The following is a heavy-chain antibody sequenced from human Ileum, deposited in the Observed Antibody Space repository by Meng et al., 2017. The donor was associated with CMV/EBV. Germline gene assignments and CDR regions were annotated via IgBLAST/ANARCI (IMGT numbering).Heavy chain of an antibody. D-gene: IGHD3-3*01. J-gene: IGHJ6*02. CDR2: IKQDGSEK. Sequence: GGSLRLSCAASGFTFSSYWMSWVRQAPGKGLEWVANIKQDGSEKYYVDSVKGRFTISRDNAKNSLYLQMNSLRAEDTAVYYCARRRFEGPGGRGYGMDVWGQGTTVTVSS. CDR1: GFTFSSYW. V-gene: IGHV3-7*01. CDR3: ARRRFEGPGGRGYGMDV.